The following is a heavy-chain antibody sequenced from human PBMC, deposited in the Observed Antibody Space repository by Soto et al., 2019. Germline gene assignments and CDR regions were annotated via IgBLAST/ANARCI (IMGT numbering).Heavy chain of an antibody. J-gene: IGHJ3*02. Sequence: ASVKVSCKASGYTYISYSMHWVRQAPGQRLEWMGWINVGNGNTKYSQKFQGRVTITRDTSASTAYMELSSLRSEDTAVYYCALAYCGGDCSSPNAFDIWGQGTMVTVS. D-gene: IGHD2-21*02. V-gene: IGHV1-3*01. CDR1: GYTYISYS. CDR3: ALAYCGGDCSSPNAFDI. CDR2: INVGNGNT.